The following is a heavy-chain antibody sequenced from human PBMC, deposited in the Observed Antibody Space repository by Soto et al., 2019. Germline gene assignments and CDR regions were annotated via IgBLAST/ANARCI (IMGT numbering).Heavy chain of an antibody. D-gene: IGHD5-18*01. CDR1: GFTFSSYS. V-gene: IGHV3-21*01. J-gene: IGHJ4*02. CDR3: ARDQPVYSYGYGLGY. CDR2: ISSSSSYI. Sequence: EVQLVESGGGLVKPGGSLRLSCAASGFTFSSYSMNWVLQAPGKGLEWVSSISSSSSYIYYADSVKGRFTISRDNAKNSLYLQLNSLRAEDTAVYYCARDQPVYSYGYGLGYWGQGTLVTVSS.